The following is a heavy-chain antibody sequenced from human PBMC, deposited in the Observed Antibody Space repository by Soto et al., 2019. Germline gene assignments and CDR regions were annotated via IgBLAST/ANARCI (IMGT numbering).Heavy chain of an antibody. CDR2: IYYSGST. J-gene: IGHJ5*02. CDR3: ASTDSGYDYSLSA. CDR1: GGSISSYY. D-gene: IGHD5-12*01. Sequence: QVQLQESGPGLVKPSETLSLTCTVSGGSISSYYWSWIRQPPGKGLEWIGYIYYSGSTNYNPSLKGRVTISVDTSKNQFALKLSSVTAADTAVYYCASTDSGYDYSLSAWGQGTLVTVSS. V-gene: IGHV4-59*01.